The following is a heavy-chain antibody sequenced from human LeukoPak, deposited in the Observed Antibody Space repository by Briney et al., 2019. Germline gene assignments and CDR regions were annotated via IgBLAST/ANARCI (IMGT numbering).Heavy chain of an antibody. D-gene: IGHD3-3*01. Sequence: SVKVSCKASGGTFSSYAISWVRLAPGQGREWMGRIIPIFGTANYAQKFQGRVTITTDESTSTAYMELSSLRSEDTAVYYCARVSYYDFWSSDYWGQGTLVTVSS. CDR3: ARVSYYDFWSSDY. V-gene: IGHV1-69*05. CDR2: IIPIFGTA. J-gene: IGHJ4*02. CDR1: GGTFSSYA.